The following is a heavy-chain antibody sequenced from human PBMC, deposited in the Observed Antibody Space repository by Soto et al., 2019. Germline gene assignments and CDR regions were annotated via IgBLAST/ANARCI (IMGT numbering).Heavy chain of an antibody. CDR2: IYWNDDK. D-gene: IGHD3-9*01. CDR3: APTKYALLNGHNWFGP. J-gene: IGHJ5*02. V-gene: IGHV2-5*01. Sequence: SGPTLVNPTQTLTLTCTFSGFSLSTDAVGVGWIRQPPGKALEWLGLIYWNDDKPYSPSLNSRLTITKDTSKNQVVLTVTNMDPADTATYYCAPTKYALLNGHNWFGPWGQGTLVTVSS. CDR1: GFSLSTDAVG.